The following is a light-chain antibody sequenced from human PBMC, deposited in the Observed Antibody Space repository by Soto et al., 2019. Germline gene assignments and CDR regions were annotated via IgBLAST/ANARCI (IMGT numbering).Light chain of an antibody. V-gene: IGKV3-20*01. J-gene: IGKJ1*01. CDR3: QQYDSSPRT. CDR2: AAS. Sequence: EIVLTQSPGTLSLSPGERATLSCRASQSVSSRYLIWYQQKPGQAPRVLIYAASSRATGIPDRFSGSGSGTDFTLTISRLEPEDSAVYYCQQYDSSPRTFGQGTKVEIK. CDR1: QSVSSRY.